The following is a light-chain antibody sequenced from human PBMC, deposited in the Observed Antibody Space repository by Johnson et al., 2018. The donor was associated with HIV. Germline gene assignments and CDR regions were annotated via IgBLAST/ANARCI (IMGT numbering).Light chain of an antibody. CDR1: GSNIGDNY. Sequence: QSVLTQPPSVSAAPGQKVTISCSGIGSNIGDNYVSWYQHLPGTAPRLLIYEDITRPSGIPDRFSGSKSGTSATLGITGLQTGDEADYYCGTWDTSLSAGHVFGTGTKVTVL. CDR3: GTWDTSLSAGHV. V-gene: IGLV1-51*02. J-gene: IGLJ1*01. CDR2: EDI.